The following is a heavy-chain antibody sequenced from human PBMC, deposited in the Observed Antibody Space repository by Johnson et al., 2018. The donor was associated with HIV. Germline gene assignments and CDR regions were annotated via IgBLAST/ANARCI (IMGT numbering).Heavy chain of an antibody. CDR2: ISWNSGSI. V-gene: IGHV3-9*01. CDR3: AKDIGGDPNDAFDI. CDR1: GFTFDDYA. Sequence: VQLVESGGGLVQPGRSLRLSCAASGFTFDDYAMHWVRQAPGKGLEWVSGISWNSGSIGYADSVKSRFTISRDNAKNSLYLQMNSLRAEDTALYYCAKDIGGDPNDAFDIWGQGTMVTVSS. J-gene: IGHJ3*02. D-gene: IGHD2-21*02.